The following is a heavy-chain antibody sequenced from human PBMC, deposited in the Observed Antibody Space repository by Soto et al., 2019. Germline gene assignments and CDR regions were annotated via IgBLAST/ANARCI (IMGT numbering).Heavy chain of an antibody. CDR2: INYRRTT. Sequence: QLQLQESGPGLVTPSETLSLTCTVSGGSISSSSYFWAWVRQSPAKGLEWIGSINYRRTTFYSASLKNRVTISVDTSRNQFSLTLNSVTAADTAVYYCARLVACNGGSCKFDPRGQGTLVTVYS. J-gene: IGHJ5*02. D-gene: IGHD2-15*01. CDR1: GGSISSSSYF. V-gene: IGHV4-39*01. CDR3: ARLVACNGGSCKFDP.